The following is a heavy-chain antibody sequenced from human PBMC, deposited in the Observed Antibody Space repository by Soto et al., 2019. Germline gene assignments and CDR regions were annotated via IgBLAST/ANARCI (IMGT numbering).Heavy chain of an antibody. CDR1: GGTFSSYA. V-gene: IGHV1-69*01. J-gene: IGHJ6*02. CDR3: ASSAMTTVTTDRSALGYYGMDV. D-gene: IGHD4-17*01. CDR2: IIPIFGTA. Sequence: QVQLVQSGAEVKKPGSSVKVSCKASGGTFSSYAISWVRQAPGQGLEWMGGIIPIFGTANYAQKFQGRVTITADESTSTAYMELSSLRSEDTGVYYCASSAMTTVTTDRSALGYYGMDVWGQGNTVTVSS.